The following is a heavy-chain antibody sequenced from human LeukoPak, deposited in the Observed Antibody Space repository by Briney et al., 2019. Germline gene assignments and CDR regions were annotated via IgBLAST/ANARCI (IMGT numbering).Heavy chain of an antibody. Sequence: SETLSLTCAVSGGSISSGGYSWSWIRQPPGKGLEWIGYIYHSGSTYYNPSLKSRVTISVDTSKNQFSLKLSSVTAADTAVYYCARGWMITFGGVIVPDYWGQGTLVTVSS. D-gene: IGHD3-16*02. CDR2: IYHSGST. CDR1: GGSISSGGYS. J-gene: IGHJ4*02. CDR3: ARGWMITFGGVIVPDY. V-gene: IGHV4-30-2*01.